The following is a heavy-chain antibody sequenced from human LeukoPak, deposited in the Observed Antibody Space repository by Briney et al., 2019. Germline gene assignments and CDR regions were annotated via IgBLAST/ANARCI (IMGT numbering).Heavy chain of an antibody. D-gene: IGHD1-14*01. CDR1: GGSISSGGYS. CDR2: IYHSGST. CDR3: ARDHGDGTTHD. J-gene: IGHJ4*02. Sequence: PSETLSLTCAVSGGSISSGGYSWSWIRQPPGKGLEWIGYIYHSGSTYYNPSLKSRVTISVDTSKNQFSLKLSSVTAADTAVYYCARDHGDGTTHDWGQGTLVTVSS. V-gene: IGHV4-30-2*01.